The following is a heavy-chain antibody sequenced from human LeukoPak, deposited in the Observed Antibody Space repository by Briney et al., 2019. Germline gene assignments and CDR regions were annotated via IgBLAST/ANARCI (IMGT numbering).Heavy chain of an antibody. J-gene: IGHJ4*02. Sequence: PSETLSLTCAVYGGSFSGYYWSWIRQPPGKGLEWIGEINHSGSTNYNPSLKSRVTISVDTSKNQFSLKLSSVTAADTAVYYCATGRAGFLEWLLYYFDYWGQGTLVTVSS. CDR3: ATGRAGFLEWLLYYFDY. CDR2: INHSGST. V-gene: IGHV4-34*01. D-gene: IGHD3-3*01. CDR1: GGSFSGYY.